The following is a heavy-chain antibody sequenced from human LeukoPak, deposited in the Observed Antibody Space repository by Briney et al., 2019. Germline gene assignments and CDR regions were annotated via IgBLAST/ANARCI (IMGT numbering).Heavy chain of an antibody. CDR3: ATSSKGGYSRDAFDI. CDR2: INPNSGVT. J-gene: IGHJ3*02. D-gene: IGHD6-13*01. CDR1: GYTFTGYP. V-gene: IGHV1-2*02. Sequence: ASVKVSCKASGYTFTGYPVHWVRQAPGQGLEWMGWINPNSGVTNYAQKFQGRVTMTRDTSSSTAYMELSRLRSDDTAVYYCATSSKGGYSRDAFDIWGQGTMVTVSS.